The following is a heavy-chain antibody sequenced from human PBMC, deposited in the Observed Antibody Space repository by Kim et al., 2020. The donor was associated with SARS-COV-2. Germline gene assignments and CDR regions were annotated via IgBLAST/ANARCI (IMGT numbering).Heavy chain of an antibody. CDR1: GFTFSSYS. D-gene: IGHD3-9*01. CDR3: AAFDFDWFRLIDY. Sequence: GGSLRLSCAASGFTFSSYSMNWVRQAPGKGLEWVSSISSSSSYIYYADSVKGRFTISRDNAKNSLYLQMNSLRAEDTAVYYCAAFDFDWFRLIDYWGQGTLVTVSS. J-gene: IGHJ4*02. CDR2: ISSSSSYI. V-gene: IGHV3-21*01.